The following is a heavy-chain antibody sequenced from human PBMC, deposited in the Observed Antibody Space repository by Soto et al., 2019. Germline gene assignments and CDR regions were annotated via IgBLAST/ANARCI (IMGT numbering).Heavy chain of an antibody. Sequence: SVKVSCKASGGTFSSYAISWVRQAPGQGLEWMGGIIPIFGTANYAQKFQGRVTITADESTSTAYMELSSLRSEDTAVYYRARDRDYGGNSRFDPWGQGTLVTVSS. CDR1: GGTFSSYA. CDR3: ARDRDYGGNSRFDP. D-gene: IGHD4-17*01. CDR2: IIPIFGTA. V-gene: IGHV1-69*13. J-gene: IGHJ5*02.